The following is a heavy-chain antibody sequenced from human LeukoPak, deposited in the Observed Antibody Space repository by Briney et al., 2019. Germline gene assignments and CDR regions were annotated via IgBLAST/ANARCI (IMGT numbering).Heavy chain of an antibody. CDR3: ARAIESQQLVDYYFDY. D-gene: IGHD6-13*01. V-gene: IGHV4-4*07. Sequence: PSETLSLTCTVSGGSISSYYWSWIRQPAGKGLEWIGRIYTSGSTNYNPSLKSRVTMSVDTSKNQFSLKLSSVTAADTAVYYCARAIESQQLVDYYFDYWGQGTLVTVSS. CDR1: GGSISSYY. J-gene: IGHJ4*02. CDR2: IYTSGST.